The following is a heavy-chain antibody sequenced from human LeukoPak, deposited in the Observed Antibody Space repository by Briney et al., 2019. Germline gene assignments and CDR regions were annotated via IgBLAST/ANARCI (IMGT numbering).Heavy chain of an antibody. J-gene: IGHJ4*02. V-gene: IGHV3-9*01. CDR3: AKDIGSSGYYYPDY. CDR1: GFTFDDYA. Sequence: GRSLRLSCAASGFTFDDYAMHWVRHAPGKGLEWVSGTNWNSGSIGYADSVKGRFTISRDNAKNSLYLQMNSLRAEDTALYYCAKDIGSSGYYYPDYWGQGTLVTVSS. D-gene: IGHD3-22*01. CDR2: TNWNSGSI.